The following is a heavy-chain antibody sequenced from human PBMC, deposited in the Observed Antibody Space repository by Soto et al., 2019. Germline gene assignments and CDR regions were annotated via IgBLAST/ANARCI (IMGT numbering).Heavy chain of an antibody. CDR2: ISYDGSNK. J-gene: IGHJ6*03. V-gene: IGHV3-30*18. CDR3: AKEFLYYYYYMDV. Sequence: PGGSLRLSCAASGFTFSSYGMHWVRQAPGKGLEWVAVISYDGSNKYYADSVKGRFTISRDNSKNTLYLQMNSLRAEDTAVYYCAKEFLYYYYYMDVWGKGTTVTVSS. CDR1: GFTFSSYG.